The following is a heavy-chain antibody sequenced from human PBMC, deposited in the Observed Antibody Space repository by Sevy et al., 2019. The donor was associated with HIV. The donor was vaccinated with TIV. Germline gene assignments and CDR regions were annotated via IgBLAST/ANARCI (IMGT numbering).Heavy chain of an antibody. V-gene: IGHV4-61*01. CDR2: IYYSGGT. CDR1: GGSVSSGSYY. D-gene: IGHD6-13*01. J-gene: IGHJ4*02. CDR3: ARGKVGSWSLGYFDY. Sequence: SETLSLTCTVSGGSVSSGSYYWSWIRQPPGKGLEWIGYIYYSGGTNYNPSLKSRVTISVDTSKNQFSLKLSSVTAADTAVYYCARGKVGSWSLGYFDYWGQGTLVTVSS.